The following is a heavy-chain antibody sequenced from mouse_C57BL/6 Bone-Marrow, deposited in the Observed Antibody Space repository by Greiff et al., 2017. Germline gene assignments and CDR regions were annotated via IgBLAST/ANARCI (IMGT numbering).Heavy chain of an antibody. Sequence: FQLQQSGAELVRPGASVQLSCTASGFNIKDDYMHWVKPRPEQGLEWIGWIDPENGDTESASKFQGKATITADTSSNTAYLQLSSLTSEDTAVYYCTTDYYGSLAWFAYWGQGTLVTVSA. D-gene: IGHD1-1*01. V-gene: IGHV14-4*01. CDR3: TTDYYGSLAWFAY. CDR2: IDPENGDT. CDR1: GFNIKDDY. J-gene: IGHJ3*01.